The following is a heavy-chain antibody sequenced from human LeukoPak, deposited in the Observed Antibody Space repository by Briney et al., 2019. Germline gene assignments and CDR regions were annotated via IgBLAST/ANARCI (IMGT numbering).Heavy chain of an antibody. D-gene: IGHD6-19*01. Sequence: GESLKISCKVSGYSFTSYWIAWVRQVPGKGLGWMGIVYPSDSDSRYSPSLQGQVAISADKSNNTAYLQWGSLKASDTAMYFCARLFKGGWSPPNYWGQGTLVTVSS. CDR2: VYPSDSDS. CDR1: GYSFTSYW. CDR3: ARLFKGGWSPPNY. J-gene: IGHJ4*02. V-gene: IGHV5-51*01.